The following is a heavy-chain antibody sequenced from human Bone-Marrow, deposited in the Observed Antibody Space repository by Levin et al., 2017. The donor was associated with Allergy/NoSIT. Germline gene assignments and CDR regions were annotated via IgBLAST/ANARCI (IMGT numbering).Heavy chain of an antibody. CDR2: IYPGDSDT. CDR1: GYSFTSYW. J-gene: IGHJ4*02. CDR3: ARILGYCSSTSCYDGHFDY. Sequence: GESLKISCKGSGYSFTSYWIGWVRQMPGKGLEWMGIIYPGDSDTRYSPSFQGQVTISADKSISTAYLQWSSLKASDTAMYYWARILGYCSSTSCYDGHFDYWGQGTLVTVSS. D-gene: IGHD2-2*01. V-gene: IGHV5-51*01.